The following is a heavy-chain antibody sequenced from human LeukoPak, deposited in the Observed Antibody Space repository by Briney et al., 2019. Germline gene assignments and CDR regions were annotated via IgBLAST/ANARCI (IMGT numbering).Heavy chain of an antibody. D-gene: IGHD3/OR15-3a*01. CDR3: ARGWTKYYFDN. CDR1: GGSISSYY. CDR2: ISYGATT. J-gene: IGHJ4*02. V-gene: IGHV4-59*07. Sequence: SDTLSLTCTLSGGSISSYYWSWIRQPPGKGLEWIGYISYGATTNYTPSLKSRVTISVDTSKNQFSLKLTSMSAADTAVYYCARGWTKYYFDNWGQGTLVTVSS.